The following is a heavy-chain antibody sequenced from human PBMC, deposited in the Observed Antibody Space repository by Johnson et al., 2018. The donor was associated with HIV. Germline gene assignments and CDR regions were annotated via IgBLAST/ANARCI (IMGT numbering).Heavy chain of an antibody. V-gene: IGHV3-30*02. J-gene: IGHJ3*02. CDR1: GFTFSSYG. CDR3: ASPLIAAGEVAFDI. D-gene: IGHD6-13*01. CDR2: IRYDGSNK. Sequence: QEQLVESGGGVVQPGGSLRLSCAASGFTFSSYGMHWVRQAPGKGLEWVAFIRYDGSNKYYADSVKGRFTISRDNAKNSLYLQMNRLRAEDTALYYCASPLIAAGEVAFDIWGQGTMVTVSS.